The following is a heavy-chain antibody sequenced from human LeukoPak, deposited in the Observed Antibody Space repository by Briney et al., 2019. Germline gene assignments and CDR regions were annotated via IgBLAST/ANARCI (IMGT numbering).Heavy chain of an antibody. CDR1: GYTFTSYD. J-gene: IGHJ4*02. D-gene: IGHD3-10*01. CDR2: MNPNSGNT. V-gene: IGHV1-8*01. Sequence: ASVKVSCKASGYTFTSYDINWLRQTTGQGLEWMGWMNPNSGNTGYAQKFQGRVTMTRNTSISTAYMELSSLRSEGTAVYYCARSGSGSFDYWGQGTLVTVSS. CDR3: ARSGSGSFDY.